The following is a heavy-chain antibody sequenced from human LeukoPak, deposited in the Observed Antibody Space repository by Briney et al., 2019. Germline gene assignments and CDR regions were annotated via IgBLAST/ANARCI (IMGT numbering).Heavy chain of an antibody. J-gene: IGHJ4*02. V-gene: IGHV3-9*01. Sequence: GRSLRLSCAASGFTFDDYAMHWVRQAPGKGLEWVSGISWNSGSIGYADSVKGRFTISRDNAKNSLYLQMNSLRAEDTALYYCARGGAWGFGTDYWGQGTLVTVSS. CDR2: ISWNSGSI. CDR3: ARGGAWGFGTDY. CDR1: GFTFDDYA. D-gene: IGHD3-10*01.